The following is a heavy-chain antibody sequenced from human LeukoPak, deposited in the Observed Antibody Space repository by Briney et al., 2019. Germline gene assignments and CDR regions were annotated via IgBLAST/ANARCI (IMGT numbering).Heavy chain of an antibody. CDR2: INHSGST. V-gene: IGHV4-34*01. D-gene: IGHD2/OR15-2a*01. Sequence: SETLSLTCAVYGGSFSGYYWSWIRQPPGKGLEWIGEINHSGSTNYNPSLKSRVTISVDTSKNQFSLKLSSVTAADTAVYYCARGFLYSRLCYYGMDVWGQGTTVTVSS. CDR1: GGSFSGYY. CDR3: ARGFLYSRLCYYGMDV. J-gene: IGHJ6*02.